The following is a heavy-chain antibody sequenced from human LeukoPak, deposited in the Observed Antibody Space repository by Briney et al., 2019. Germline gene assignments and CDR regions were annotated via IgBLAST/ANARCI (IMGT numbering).Heavy chain of an antibody. CDR1: GYSFTSYW. V-gene: IGHV5-51*01. D-gene: IGHD2-2*02. Sequence: GESLKISCKGSGYSFTSYWIGWVRQMPGKGLEGMGIIYPGDSDTRYSPSFQGQVTISADKSISTAYLQWSSLKASDTAMYYCARVPYIVVVPAAIGWFDPWGQGTLVTVSS. CDR2: IYPGDSDT. J-gene: IGHJ5*02. CDR3: ARVPYIVVVPAAIGWFDP.